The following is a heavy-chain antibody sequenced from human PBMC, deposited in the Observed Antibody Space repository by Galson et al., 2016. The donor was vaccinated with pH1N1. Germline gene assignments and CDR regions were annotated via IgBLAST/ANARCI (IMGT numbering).Heavy chain of an antibody. D-gene: IGHD5-18*01. J-gene: IGHJ3*01. V-gene: IGHV1-69*06. CDR3: ARGYSYHNNDGFDL. Sequence: VKVSCKASGGIFNSFGISWVRQAPGQGLEWMGGIVAIFGTTNYAQKFQGRVTITADKSSSTVYMEANRLTSQDTAVYYCARGYSYHNNDGFDLWGQGTMVTVSA. CDR1: GGIFNSFG. CDR2: IVAIFGTT.